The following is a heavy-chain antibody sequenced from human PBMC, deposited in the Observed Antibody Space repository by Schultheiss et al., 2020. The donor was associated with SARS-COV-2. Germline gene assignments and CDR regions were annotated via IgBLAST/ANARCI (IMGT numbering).Heavy chain of an antibody. J-gene: IGHJ4*02. Sequence: SQTLSLTCTVSGGSISSYYWSWIRQPPGKGLDPIGNIYFTGITKYNPSLKSRVTISVDTSKNQFSLNLSSVTAADSAVYYCARGNGWYFYWGQGTQVTVSS. D-gene: IGHD6-19*01. CDR2: IYFTGIT. CDR1: GGSISSYY. V-gene: IGHV4-59*01. CDR3: ARGNGWYFY.